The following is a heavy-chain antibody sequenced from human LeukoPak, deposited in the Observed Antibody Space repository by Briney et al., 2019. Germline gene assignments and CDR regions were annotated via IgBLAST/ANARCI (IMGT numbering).Heavy chain of an antibody. CDR1: GITFSNYN. J-gene: IGHJ6*03. CDR2: ITSSSCYT. V-gene: IGHV3-21*01. CDR3: ARDPYNGAYSEGYYYYYMDV. Sequence: GGSLRLSCAAPGITFSNYNMNWVRQAPGKGLEWISGITSSSCYTCYADSVKGRFTISRDNAKSSLYLQMNSLRVEDTAIYYCARDPYNGAYSEGYYYYYMDVWGKGTTVTVSS. D-gene: IGHD1-1*01.